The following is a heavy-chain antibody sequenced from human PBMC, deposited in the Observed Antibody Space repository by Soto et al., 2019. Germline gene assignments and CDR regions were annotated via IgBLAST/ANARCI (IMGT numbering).Heavy chain of an antibody. CDR2: ISRDGGTK. Sequence: QVQLVESGGGVVHPGRSLRLSCAVFGFTVSTYGMHWVRQAPGKGLEWVAVISRDGGTKYYADSVKGRFTISRDNSRNTLFLEMNSLRGDDMAVYYCTGEVASGYWGQGTLVTVSS. D-gene: IGHD2-8*02. CDR1: GFTVSTYG. CDR3: TGEVASGY. V-gene: IGHV3-30*03. J-gene: IGHJ4*02.